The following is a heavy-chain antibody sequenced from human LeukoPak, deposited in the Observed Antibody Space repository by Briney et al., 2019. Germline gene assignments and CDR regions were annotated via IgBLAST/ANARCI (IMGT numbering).Heavy chain of an antibody. D-gene: IGHD1-14*01. V-gene: IGHV4-59*01. Sequence: PSETLSLTCTVSGGSISSYYCSWIRQPPGPGLEWNGYIYYSGSTNYNPSLKSRVTISVDTSKNQFSLKLSSVTAADTAVYYCAREKPDYYYYCMDVWGQGTTVTVSS. CDR2: IYYSGST. CDR1: GGSISSYY. CDR3: AREKPDYYYYCMDV. J-gene: IGHJ6*02.